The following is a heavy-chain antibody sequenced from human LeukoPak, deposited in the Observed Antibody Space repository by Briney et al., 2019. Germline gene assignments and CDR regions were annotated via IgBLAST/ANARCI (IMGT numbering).Heavy chain of an antibody. J-gene: IGHJ4*02. V-gene: IGHV4-34*01. CDR1: GGSFSGYY. D-gene: IGHD1-26*01. CDR2: INHSGST. CDR3: ARTYSGSYYARYYFDY. Sequence: SETLSFTCAAYGGSFSGYYWSWIRQPPGKGLEWIGEINHSGSTNYNPSLKSRVTISVDTSKNQFSLKLSSVTAADTAVYYCARTYSGSYYARYYFDYWGQGTLVTVSS.